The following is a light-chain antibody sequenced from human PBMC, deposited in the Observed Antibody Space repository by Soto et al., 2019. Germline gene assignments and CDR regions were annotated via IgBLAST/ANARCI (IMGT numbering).Light chain of an antibody. V-gene: IGKV3-11*01. CDR2: DAS. CDR1: QNVSTY. Sequence: EIVLTQSPATLSLSPGERATLSCRASQNVSTYLAWYQQKPGQAPRLLIYDASNRATGIPARFSGSGSGTDFTLTISSLDPEDFELYYCQQRTNWLTFGPGTKVDIK. J-gene: IGKJ3*01. CDR3: QQRTNWLT.